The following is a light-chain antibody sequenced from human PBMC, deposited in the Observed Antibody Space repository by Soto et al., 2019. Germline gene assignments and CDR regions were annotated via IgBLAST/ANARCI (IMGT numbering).Light chain of an antibody. CDR2: EVS. CDR1: SSDISGHKY. V-gene: IGLV2-8*01. Sequence: QSVLTQPPSASGSPGQSVTISCTGASSDISGHKYVSWYQQHPGKAPKLMIYEVSKRPSWVPDRFSASKSGNTASLTVSGLQAEDEADYYCSSYAGGNNWVFGGGTKLTVL. J-gene: IGLJ3*02. CDR3: SSYAGGNNWV.